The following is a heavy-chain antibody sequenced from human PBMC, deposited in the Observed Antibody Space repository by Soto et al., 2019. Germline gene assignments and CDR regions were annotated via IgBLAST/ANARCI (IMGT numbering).Heavy chain of an antibody. CDR3: ARLVEQHYYYYGMDV. D-gene: IGHD2-2*01. Sequence: GGSLRLSCAASGFTFSSYWMSWVRQAPGKGLEWVANIKQDGSEKYYVDSVKGRFTISRDNAKNSLYLQMNSLRAEDTAVYYCARLVEQHYYYYGMDVWGQGTTVTVSS. CDR1: GFTFSSYW. J-gene: IGHJ6*02. V-gene: IGHV3-7*01. CDR2: IKQDGSEK.